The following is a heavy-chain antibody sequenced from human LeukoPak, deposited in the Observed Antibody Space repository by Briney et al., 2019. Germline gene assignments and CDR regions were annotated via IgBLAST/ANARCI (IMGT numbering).Heavy chain of an antibody. D-gene: IGHD6-13*01. CDR2: IYSTGST. V-gene: IGHV4-4*07. CDR3: ARGIADPYSFDS. J-gene: IGHJ4*02. Sequence: SETLSLTCTVSGGSINFYYWNWIRQPAGEGLEWIGRIYSTGSTNYSPSLKSRVTTSVDKSKNQFSLHLSSVTAADTAVYYCARGIADPYSFDSWGQGILVTVSS. CDR1: GGSINFYY.